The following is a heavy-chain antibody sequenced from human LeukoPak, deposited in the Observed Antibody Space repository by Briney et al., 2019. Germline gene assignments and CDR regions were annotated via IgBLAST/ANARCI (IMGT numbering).Heavy chain of an antibody. D-gene: IGHD3-22*01. CDR2: IDTAGDT. V-gene: IGHV3-13*04. CDR1: GFTFSNYD. J-gene: IGHJ4*02. Sequence: GGSLRLSCAASGFTFSNYDMHWVRQTTREGLEWISPIDTAGDTYYPGSVKGRFTISTEDAKNALYLQINNLRAGDTAVYYCAREASGSGYSGIDYWGQGILVTVSS. CDR3: AREASGSGYSGIDY.